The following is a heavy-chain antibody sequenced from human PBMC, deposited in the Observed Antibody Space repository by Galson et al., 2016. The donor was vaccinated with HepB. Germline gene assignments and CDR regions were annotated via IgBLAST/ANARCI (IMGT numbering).Heavy chain of an antibody. Sequence: SLRLSCAASGFTFSSYDMHWVRQAPGKGLEWVAVISYDGTNKYYADSVKGRFTISRDNSKNTLYLQMNSLRAEDTAVYFCAKDSLGGSSWLSTLTYFDYWGQGTLVTVSS. CDR3: AKDSLGGSSWLSTLTYFDY. V-gene: IGHV3-30*18. CDR1: GFTFSSYD. CDR2: ISYDGTNK. J-gene: IGHJ4*02. D-gene: IGHD6-13*01.